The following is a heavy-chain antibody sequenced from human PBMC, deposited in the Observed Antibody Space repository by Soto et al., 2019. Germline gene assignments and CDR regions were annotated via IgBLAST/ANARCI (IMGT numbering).Heavy chain of an antibody. V-gene: IGHV3-48*02. CDR3: ARETPSFDS. CDR1: GFTFSDYP. J-gene: IGHJ4*02. CDR2: IRTISSAI. D-gene: IGHD2-15*01. Sequence: QLVESGGGLVQPGGSLRLSCAASGFTFSDYPMNWVRQAPGKGLEWVSSIRTISSAIYFADSVRGRFTISRDNARNSPYLQMTSLRDEDTAVYYCARETPSFDSWGQGTLVTVSS.